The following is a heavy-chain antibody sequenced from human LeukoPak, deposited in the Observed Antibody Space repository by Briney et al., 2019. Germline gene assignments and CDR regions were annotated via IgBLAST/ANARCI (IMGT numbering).Heavy chain of an antibody. CDR2: IKGDGSDK. V-gene: IGHV3-7*05. Sequence: GGSLRLSCAASGFTFSDYWMTWVRQAPGKGLQWVAHIKGDGSDKYYVDSLKGRFTISRDNAKTSLYLQMDSLRAEGTAVYYCAIWSSGWQFDYWGPGTLVSVSS. CDR1: GFTFSDYW. D-gene: IGHD6-19*01. J-gene: IGHJ4*02. CDR3: AIWSSGWQFDY.